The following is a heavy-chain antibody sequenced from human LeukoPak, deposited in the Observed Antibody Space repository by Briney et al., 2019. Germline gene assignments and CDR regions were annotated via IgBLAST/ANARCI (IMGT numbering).Heavy chain of an antibody. D-gene: IGHD3-9*01. V-gene: IGHV4-4*02. CDR1: GGSISSSNW. Sequence: SETLSLTCAVSGGSISSSNWWSWVRQPPGKGLEWIGENYHSGSTNYNPPLKSRVTISVDKSKNQFSLRLSYVPAADTAVYYCARDRKDYDILTGYYRRSRYYYYGMDVWGKGTTVSVSS. J-gene: IGHJ6*04. CDR2: NYHSGST. CDR3: ARDRKDYDILTGYYRRSRYYYYGMDV.